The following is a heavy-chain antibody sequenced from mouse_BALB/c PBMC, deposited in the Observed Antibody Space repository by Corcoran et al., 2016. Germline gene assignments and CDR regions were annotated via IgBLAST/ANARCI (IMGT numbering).Heavy chain of an antibody. V-gene: IGHV1-84*02. CDR1: GYTFTAYY. D-gene: IGHD2-10*02. Sequence: QIQLQQSGPELVKPGASVKISCKASGYTFTAYYINWVKQKPGQGLEWIGWIYPGSGNTKYNEKVKGKATLTVDTSSSTAYMQLSSLTSEDTAVYFCARGYGNYVCAYWGQGTLVTVSA. CDR2: IYPGSGNT. J-gene: IGHJ3*01. CDR3: ARGYGNYVCAY.